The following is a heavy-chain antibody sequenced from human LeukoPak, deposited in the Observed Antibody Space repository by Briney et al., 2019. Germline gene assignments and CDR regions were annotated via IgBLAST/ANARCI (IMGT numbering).Heavy chain of an antibody. CDR1: GFTFSSYA. D-gene: IGHD3-10*01. J-gene: IGHJ6*02. CDR3: AKAVWFGGFGYYFFGLDV. V-gene: IGHV3-23*01. CDR2: ISGSGGDT. Sequence: PGGSLRLSCAAFGFTFSSYAMGWVRQAPGKGLEWVSAISGSGGDTCYADSVRGRFTFSRDNSKNTLYLQMNSLRPEDTALYYCAKAVWFGGFGYYFFGLDVWGQGTTVTVSS.